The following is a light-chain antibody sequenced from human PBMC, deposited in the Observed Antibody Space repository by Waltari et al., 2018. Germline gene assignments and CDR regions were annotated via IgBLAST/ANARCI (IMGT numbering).Light chain of an antibody. J-gene: IGKJ1*01. V-gene: IGKV3-20*01. CDR1: QSVGRS. Sequence: EIVLTQSPGTLSLSPGERATLSCRASQSVGRSLVWYQQRPGRAPRLLIYGASSRATGIPDRFTGSGSGTDFSLTISRLEPEDFAVYYCQMYVRLPVTFGQGTKVEI. CDR2: GAS. CDR3: QMYVRLPVT.